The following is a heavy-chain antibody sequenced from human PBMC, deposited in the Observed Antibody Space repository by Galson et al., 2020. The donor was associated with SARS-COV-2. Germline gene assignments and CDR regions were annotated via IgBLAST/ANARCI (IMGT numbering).Heavy chain of an antibody. CDR3: ARDPAPLYGDNYYYGMDV. V-gene: IGHV4-59*01. D-gene: IGHD4-17*01. J-gene: IGHJ6*02. CDR1: DAPMRSYY. CDR2: ISYSGST. Sequence: ETSATLSLTCSVADAPMRSYYWSCIRQPPGKGLEWIGYISYSGSTRYNPSLRSRVTISVDLSKNQLSLKVTSVTAADTAVYYCARDPAPLYGDNYYYGMDVWGRGTTVTVSS.